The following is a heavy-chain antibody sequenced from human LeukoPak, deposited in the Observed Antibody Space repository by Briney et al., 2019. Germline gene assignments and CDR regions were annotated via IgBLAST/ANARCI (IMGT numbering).Heavy chain of an antibody. CDR2: MYYSGST. CDR3: ARDQLELFDY. V-gene: IGHV4-39*07. Sequence: SETLSLTCTVSGGSISSSRYYWGWIRQPPGKGLEWFGSMYYSGSTYYNPSLKSRVTMSVDTSKNQFSLKVSSVTAADTAVYYCARDQLELFDYRGQGTLVTVSS. CDR1: GGSISSSRYY. J-gene: IGHJ4*02. D-gene: IGHD1-1*01.